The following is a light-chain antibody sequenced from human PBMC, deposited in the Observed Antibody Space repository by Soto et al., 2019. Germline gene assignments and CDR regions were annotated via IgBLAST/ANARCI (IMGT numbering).Light chain of an antibody. J-gene: IGLJ2*01. CDR3: QSYESSNNNVV. Sequence: NFMLTQPHSVSESPGKTVTISCTRSSGSIASNYVQWYQQRPASAPTTVIYEDNQRPSGVPDRFSGSIDSYSNSTSLTISGLKTDDEADDYCQSYESSNNNVVFGGGTKLTVL. CDR1: SGSIASNY. V-gene: IGLV6-57*04. CDR2: EDN.